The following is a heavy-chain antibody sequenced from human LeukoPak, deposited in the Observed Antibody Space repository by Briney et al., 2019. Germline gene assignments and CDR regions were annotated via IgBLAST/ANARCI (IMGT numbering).Heavy chain of an antibody. V-gene: IGHV5-51*01. CDR1: GYSFTTYW. CDR3: ARTWNLDI. Sequence: GESLKISCEASGYSFTTYWIAWVRQMPGKGPEWMGIINPVDSDTRYSPSFQGQVTISVDKSISTAYLQWTSLKASDTATYYRARTWNLDIRGRCTPVNCSS. J-gene: IGHJ2*01. CDR2: INPVDSDT.